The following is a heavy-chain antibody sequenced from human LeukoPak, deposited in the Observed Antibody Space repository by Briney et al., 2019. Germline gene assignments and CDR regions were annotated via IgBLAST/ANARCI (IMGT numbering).Heavy chain of an antibody. CDR2: ISGSGGST. CDR3: AKDSNRLRIAAAGPFDY. Sequence: GGSLRLSCAASGFTFSSYAMSWVRQAPGKGLEWVSAISGSGGSTYFADTVKGRFTISRDNSKNTLYLQMNSLRAEDTAVYYCAKDSNRLRIAAAGPFDYWGQGTLVAVSS. D-gene: IGHD6-13*01. V-gene: IGHV3-23*01. CDR1: GFTFSSYA. J-gene: IGHJ4*02.